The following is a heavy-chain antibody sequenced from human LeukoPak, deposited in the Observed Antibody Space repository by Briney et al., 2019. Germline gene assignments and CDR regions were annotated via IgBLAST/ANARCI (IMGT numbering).Heavy chain of an antibody. V-gene: IGHV4-34*01. D-gene: IGHD1-1*01. Sequence: GSLRLSCTSSGFNFINYGMHWVRQAPGKGLEWIGEINHSGSTNYNPSLKSRVTISVDTSKNQFSLKLSSVTATDTAVYYCARGDGTHWFDPWGQGTLVTVSS. CDR2: INHSGST. CDR1: GFNFINYG. CDR3: ARGDGTHWFDP. J-gene: IGHJ5*02.